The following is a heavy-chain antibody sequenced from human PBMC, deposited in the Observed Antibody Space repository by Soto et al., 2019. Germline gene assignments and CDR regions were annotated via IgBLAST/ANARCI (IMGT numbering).Heavy chain of an antibody. Sequence: LRLSCAASGFTFSSYWMSWVRQAPGKGLEWVANIKQDGSEKYYVDSVKGRITISRDNAKNSLYLQMNSLRAEDTAVYYCARDGLGSYYFDYWGQGTLVTVSS. CDR3: ARDGLGSYYFDY. J-gene: IGHJ4*02. CDR1: GFTFSSYW. D-gene: IGHD1-26*01. V-gene: IGHV3-7*01. CDR2: IKQDGSEK.